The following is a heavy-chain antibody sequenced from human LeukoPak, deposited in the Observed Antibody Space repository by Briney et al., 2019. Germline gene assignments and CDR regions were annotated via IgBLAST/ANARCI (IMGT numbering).Heavy chain of an antibody. CDR1: GFTFSSYA. D-gene: IGHD6-13*01. Sequence: GGSLRLSCAASGFTFSSYAMSWVRQAPGKGLEWVSGISGSGGSTFYADSVKGRFTISRDNSKSTPSLQMNSLRAKDTAVYYCAKALLRNSWTLDYWGQGTLVTVSS. CDR3: AKALLRNSWTLDY. V-gene: IGHV3-23*01. CDR2: ISGSGGST. J-gene: IGHJ4*02.